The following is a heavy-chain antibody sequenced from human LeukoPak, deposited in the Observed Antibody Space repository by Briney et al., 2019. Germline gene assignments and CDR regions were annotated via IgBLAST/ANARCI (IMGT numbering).Heavy chain of an antibody. CDR2: INSDGSWT. CDR3: VSFYETY. D-gene: IGHD2/OR15-2a*01. J-gene: IGHJ4*02. CDR1: RGFTFSSNW. Sequence: KAGGSLRLSCAASRGFTFSSNWMYWVRQAPGKGLVWVSHINSDGSWTSYADSVKGRFTISKDNAKNTVYLQMNNLRAEDTAVYYCVSFYETYWGRGTLVTVSS. V-gene: IGHV3-74*01.